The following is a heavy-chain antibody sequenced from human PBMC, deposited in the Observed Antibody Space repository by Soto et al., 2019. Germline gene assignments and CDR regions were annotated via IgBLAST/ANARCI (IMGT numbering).Heavy chain of an antibody. J-gene: IGHJ4*02. V-gene: IGHV3-74*01. CDR1: GFTFSSYW. CDR3: TRDRGGRGGY. CDR2: IDEYGNTI. Sequence: EVQLVESGGGLGQPGGSLRLSCAASGFTFSSYWMHWVRQVPGKGLVWVSRIDEYGNTINYADSVRGRFTISRDNAKNSLYMEMKSRRGEDTVFYYCTRDRGGRGGYWGQGTLVTVSS. D-gene: IGHD3-16*01.